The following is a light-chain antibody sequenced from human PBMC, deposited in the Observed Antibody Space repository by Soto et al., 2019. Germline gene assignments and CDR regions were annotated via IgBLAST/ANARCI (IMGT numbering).Light chain of an antibody. V-gene: IGLV2-14*01. CDR2: EVS. J-gene: IGLJ7*01. CDR3: ISFTSINTWV. Sequence: QSVLTQPASVSGSPGQSITISCTGTRSDVGGYNYVSWYQMHPGKAPKVMIYEVSNRPSGVSDRFSGSKSGNTATLTISGLQAEDEADYYCISFTSINTWVFGAGTQLTVL. CDR1: RSDVGGYNY.